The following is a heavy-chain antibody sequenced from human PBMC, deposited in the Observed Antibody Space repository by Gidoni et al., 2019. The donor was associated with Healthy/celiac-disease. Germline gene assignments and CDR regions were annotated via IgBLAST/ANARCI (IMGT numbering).Heavy chain of an antibody. CDR2: INAGNGNT. Sequence: QVQLVQSGAEVKKPGASVKVSGKASGYTFTSYAMHWVRQAPGQRLEWMGWINAGNGNTKYSQKFQGRVTITRDTSASTAYMELSSLRSEDTAVYYCARDGYSSTYFDYWGQGTLVTVSS. CDR3: ARDGYSSTYFDY. J-gene: IGHJ4*02. D-gene: IGHD6-13*01. CDR1: GYTFTSYA. V-gene: IGHV1-3*01.